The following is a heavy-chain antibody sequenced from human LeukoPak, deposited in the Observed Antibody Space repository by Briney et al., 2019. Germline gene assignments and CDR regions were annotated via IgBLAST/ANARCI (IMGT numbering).Heavy chain of an antibody. V-gene: IGHV3-15*01. J-gene: IGHJ4*02. Sequence: GGSLRLSCAASGFTFSNAWMSWVRQAPGKGLEWVGRIKSKTDGGTTDYAAPVKGRFTISRDDSKNTLYLQMNSLKTEDTAVYFCAKDHHGYDKPIDYWGQGTLVTVSS. CDR2: IKSKTDGGTT. D-gene: IGHD5-12*01. CDR3: AKDHHGYDKPIDY. CDR1: GFTFSNAW.